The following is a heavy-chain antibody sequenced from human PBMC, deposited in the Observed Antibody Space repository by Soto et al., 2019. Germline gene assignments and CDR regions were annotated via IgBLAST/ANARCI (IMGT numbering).Heavy chain of an antibody. CDR2: LSAYNGNT. V-gene: IGHV1-18*01. Sequence: GASVKVSCKASGCTFTSYGISWVPPAPVQGLEWMGWLSAYNGNTNYAQKLQGRVTMTTDTSTSTAYMELRSLRSDDTAVYYCASVKPQKISMAFVDVWAQGTTVTVS. D-gene: IGHD2-8*01. CDR3: ASVKPQKISMAFVDV. J-gene: IGHJ6*02. CDR1: GCTFTSYG.